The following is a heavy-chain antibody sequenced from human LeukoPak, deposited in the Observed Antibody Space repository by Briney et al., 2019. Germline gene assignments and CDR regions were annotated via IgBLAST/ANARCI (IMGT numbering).Heavy chain of an antibody. CDR2: ISYDGSNK. V-gene: IGHV3-30-3*01. Sequence: PGGSLRLSCAASGFTFSSYAMHRVRQAPGKGLEWVAVISYDGSNKYYADSVKGRFTISRDNSKNTLYLQMNSLRAEDTAVYYCARVTTEGSSRLINYFDYWGQGTLVTVSS. D-gene: IGHD1-26*01. CDR1: GFTFSSYA. CDR3: ARVTTEGSSRLINYFDY. J-gene: IGHJ4*02.